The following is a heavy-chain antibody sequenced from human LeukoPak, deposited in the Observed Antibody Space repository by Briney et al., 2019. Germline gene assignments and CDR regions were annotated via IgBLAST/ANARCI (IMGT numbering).Heavy chain of an antibody. D-gene: IGHD2-21*02. Sequence: ASVKVSCKASGYSFRKYDMNWVRQAPGQGLEWMGWINTNTGNPTYAQGFTGRFVFSLDTSVSTAYLQISSLKAEDTAVYYCARGLYCGGDCRTGELFDYWGQGTLVTVSS. J-gene: IGHJ4*02. V-gene: IGHV7-4-1*02. CDR3: ARGLYCGGDCRTGELFDY. CDR1: GYSFRKYD. CDR2: INTNTGNP.